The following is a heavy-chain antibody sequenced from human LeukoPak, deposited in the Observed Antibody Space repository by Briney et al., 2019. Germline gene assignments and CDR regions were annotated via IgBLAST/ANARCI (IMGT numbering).Heavy chain of an antibody. CDR3: ARYWYSSSWYRNWFDP. D-gene: IGHD6-13*01. Sequence: PSETLSLTCSVSGGSISDSSYYWGWIRQPPGKGLEWIGSIYYSGRTYYNPSLKSRVTISVDTSKNQFSLKLSSVTAADTAVYYCARYWYSSSWYRNWFDPWGQGTLVTVSS. CDR2: IYYSGRT. CDR1: GGSISDSSYY. J-gene: IGHJ5*02. V-gene: IGHV4-39*07.